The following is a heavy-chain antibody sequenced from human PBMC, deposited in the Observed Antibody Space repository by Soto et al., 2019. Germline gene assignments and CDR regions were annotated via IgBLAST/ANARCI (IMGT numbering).Heavy chain of an antibody. J-gene: IGHJ4*02. CDR1: GFTFNTYS. D-gene: IGHD3-22*01. CDR3: ARLKDPNTMRVVIDS. Sequence: EVQLVESGGGLVKPGGSLRLSCAASGFTFNTYSMNWVRQAPGKGLEWVSSIGAGSGYIYYADSVKGRFTISRDNAQNSQYLQMNSLTAEDTAVYYCARLKDPNTMRVVIDSWGQGTLVTVSS. CDR2: IGAGSGYI. V-gene: IGHV3-21*06.